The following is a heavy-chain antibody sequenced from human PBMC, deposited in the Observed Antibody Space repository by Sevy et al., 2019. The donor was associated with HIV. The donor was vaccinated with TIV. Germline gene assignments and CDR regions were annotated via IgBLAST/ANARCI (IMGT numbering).Heavy chain of an antibody. V-gene: IGHV3-30-3*01. CDR1: GFTFSSYA. J-gene: IGHJ4*02. D-gene: IGHD5-18*01. Sequence: GGSLRLSCAASGFTFSSYAMHWVRQAPGKGLEWVAVISYDGSNKYYADSVKGRFTISRDNSKNTLYLQMNSLRAEDTAVYYFARDNLGGYSYGFGWGQGTLVTVSS. CDR3: ARDNLGGYSYGFG. CDR2: ISYDGSNK.